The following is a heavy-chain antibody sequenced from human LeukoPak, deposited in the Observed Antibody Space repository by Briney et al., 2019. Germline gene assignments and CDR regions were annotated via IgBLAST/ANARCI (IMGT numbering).Heavy chain of an antibody. CDR2: ISTYNGNT. J-gene: IGHJ5*02. Sequence: ASVKVSCKASGYNFISYGITWVRQAPGQGLEWMGWISTYNGNTNYAQKFQGRVTLTRDMSTSTDYLELSSLRSEDTAVYYCARDNSVRDEAWWFNPWGQGTLVTVSS. D-gene: IGHD5-24*01. CDR3: ARDNSVRDEAWWFNP. CDR1: GYNFISYG. V-gene: IGHV1-18*01.